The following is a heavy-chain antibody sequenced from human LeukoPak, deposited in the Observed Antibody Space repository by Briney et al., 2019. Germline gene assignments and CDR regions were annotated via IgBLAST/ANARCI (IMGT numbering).Heavy chain of an antibody. J-gene: IGHJ4*02. D-gene: IGHD3-10*01. Sequence: PGGSLRLSCAASGFTFSTYPMHWLRQAPGKGLEGVAVISYDGSNKYYADSEKGRFTISRDNSKNTLYLQMNTLRAEDTAVYCCAKEWLGELLYAVDYWGQGTLVTVSS. V-gene: IGHV3-30*04. CDR2: ISYDGSNK. CDR1: GFTFSTYP. CDR3: AKEWLGELLYAVDY.